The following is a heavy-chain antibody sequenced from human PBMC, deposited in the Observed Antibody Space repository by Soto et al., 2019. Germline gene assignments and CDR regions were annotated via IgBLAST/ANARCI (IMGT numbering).Heavy chain of an antibody. CDR3: ATGGGTYYDY. CDR1: GVIFINYY. CDR2: IKTDGRST. Sequence: PGGSLRLSCAASGVIFINYYMHWIRQAPGKGLVWVSLIKTDGRSTTYADSVKGRFTISRDNAKNTVYLQMNTLRFEDTAVYYCATGGGTYYDYWGQGTLVTVSS. D-gene: IGHD1-26*01. V-gene: IGHV3-74*03. J-gene: IGHJ4*02.